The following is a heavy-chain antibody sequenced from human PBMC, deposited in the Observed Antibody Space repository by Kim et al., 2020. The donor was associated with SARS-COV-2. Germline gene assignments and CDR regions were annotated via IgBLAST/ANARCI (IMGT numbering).Heavy chain of an antibody. CDR1: GFTFSSYW. CDR2: INSDGSST. V-gene: IGHV3-74*01. Sequence: GGSLRLSCAASGFTFSSYWMHWVRQAPGKGLVWVSRINSDGSSTSYADSVKGRFTISRDNAKNTLYLQMNSLRAEDTAVYYCARGGYSSSWTFDYWGQGTLVTVSS. D-gene: IGHD6-13*01. J-gene: IGHJ4*02. CDR3: ARGGYSSSWTFDY.